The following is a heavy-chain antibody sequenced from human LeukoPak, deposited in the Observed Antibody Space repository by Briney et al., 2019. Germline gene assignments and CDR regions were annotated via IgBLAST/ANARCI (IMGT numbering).Heavy chain of an antibody. J-gene: IGHJ4*02. V-gene: IGHV3-11*04. D-gene: IGHD3-3*01. CDR1: GFTFSDYY. CDR2: ISSSSSTI. CDR3: ATGTLEWLLYY. Sequence: GGSLRLSCAASGFTFSDYYMSWIRQAPGKGLEWVSYISSSSSTIYYADSVKGRFTISRDNAKNSLYLQMNSLRAEDTAVYYCATGTLEWLLYYWGQGTLVTVSS.